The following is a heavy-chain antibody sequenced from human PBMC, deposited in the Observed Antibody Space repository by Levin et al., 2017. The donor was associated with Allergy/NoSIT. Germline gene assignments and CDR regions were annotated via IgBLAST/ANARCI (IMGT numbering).Heavy chain of an antibody. V-gene: IGHV4-39*01. J-gene: IGHJ3*02. CDR1: GASISSGSYY. CDR2: IYYSGTT. Sequence: SETLSLTCSVSGASISSGSYYWGWIRQPPGKGLEWIGSIYYSGTTYYNPSLKSRVTISVDTSKNQFFLKLSSVTAAETAVYYCARREQVDDTFDIWGQGTMVTVSS. CDR3: ARREQVDDTFDI. D-gene: IGHD6-6*01.